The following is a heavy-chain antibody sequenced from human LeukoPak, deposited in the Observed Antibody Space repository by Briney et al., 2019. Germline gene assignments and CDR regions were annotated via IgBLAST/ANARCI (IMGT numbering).Heavy chain of an antibody. V-gene: IGHV1-2*02. Sequence: ASVKVSCKASGYTFTGYYMHWVRQAPGQGLEWMGWINPNSGGTNYAQKFQGRVTMTRDTSISTAYMELSRLRSDDTAVYYCARYSPGVFVNSEDAFDIWGQGTMVTVSS. CDR2: INPNSGGT. CDR3: ARYSPGVFVNSEDAFDI. J-gene: IGHJ3*02. D-gene: IGHD2-21*01. CDR1: GYTFTGYY.